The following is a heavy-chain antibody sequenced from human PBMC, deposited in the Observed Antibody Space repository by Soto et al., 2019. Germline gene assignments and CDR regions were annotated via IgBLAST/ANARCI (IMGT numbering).Heavy chain of an antibody. D-gene: IGHD4-4*01. V-gene: IGHV4-34*01. J-gene: IGHJ4*02. CDR2: INHSGST. Sequence: SETLSLTCAVYGGSFSGYYWSWIRQPPGKGLEWIGEINHSGSTNYNPSLKSRVTISVDTSKNQFSLKLSSVTAADTAVYYCARTPTNDYSNHVDYCGQGTLVTVSS. CDR3: ARTPTNDYSNHVDY. CDR1: GGSFSGYY.